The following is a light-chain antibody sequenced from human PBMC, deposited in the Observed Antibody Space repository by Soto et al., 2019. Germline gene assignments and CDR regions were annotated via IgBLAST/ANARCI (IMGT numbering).Light chain of an antibody. J-gene: IGKJ1*01. CDR2: GAS. CDR1: QNIDMY. Sequence: DIHMTQSPSSLSASVGDTFTITCRASQNIDMYLNWYQQKPGKAPRVLISGASNLQSGVPSRFSGSGSGTDFTLTISSLQSEDFASYFCQHTFNSPPWTFGQGTNVDI. CDR3: QHTFNSPPWT. V-gene: IGKV1-39*01.